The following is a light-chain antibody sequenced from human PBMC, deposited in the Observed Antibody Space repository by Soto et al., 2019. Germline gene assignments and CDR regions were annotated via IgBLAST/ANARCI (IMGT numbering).Light chain of an antibody. V-gene: IGKV3-11*01. CDR3: QQHSNWPPYT. Sequence: EIVLTQSPATLSLSPGERATLSCRASQSVSSYLAWYQQKPGQAPRLLIYDASNRATGIPARFSGSGSGTDFTLTISSLEPEDVAVYYCQQHSNWPPYTFGQGTKLESK. J-gene: IGKJ2*01. CDR2: DAS. CDR1: QSVSSY.